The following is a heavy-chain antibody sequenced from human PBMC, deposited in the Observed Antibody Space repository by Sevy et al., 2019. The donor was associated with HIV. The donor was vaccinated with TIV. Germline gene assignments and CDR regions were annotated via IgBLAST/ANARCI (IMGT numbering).Heavy chain of an antibody. CDR2: ISAYNGNT. D-gene: IGHD6-13*01. J-gene: IGHJ6*02. Sequence: ASVKVSCKASGYTFTSYGISWVRQAPGQGLEWMGWISAYNGNTNYEQKLQGRVTMTTDTSTSTAYMELRSLRSDDTAVYYCAGAPGYSSSWYDYYYYGMDVWGQRTTVTVSS. CDR1: GYTFTSYG. V-gene: IGHV1-18*01. CDR3: AGAPGYSSSWYDYYYYGMDV.